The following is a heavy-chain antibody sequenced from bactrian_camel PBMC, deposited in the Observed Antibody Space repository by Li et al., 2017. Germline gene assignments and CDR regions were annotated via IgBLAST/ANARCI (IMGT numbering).Heavy chain of an antibody. V-gene: IGHV3S55*01. J-gene: IGHJ4*01. Sequence: VQLVESGGGSVQAGGSLSLSCAVSGPAHLKNCMGWVRQAPGKEREGVASIRSGGGRYYADSVEGRFTISRDNAKNTVYLQMDNLKPEDTAMYYCAAAYAAAYGGEYCTGREKKDTYGYWGQGTQVTVS. CDR2: IRSGGGR. CDR1: GPAHLKNC. D-gene: IGHD2*01. CDR3: AAAYAAAYGGEYCTGREKKDTYGY.